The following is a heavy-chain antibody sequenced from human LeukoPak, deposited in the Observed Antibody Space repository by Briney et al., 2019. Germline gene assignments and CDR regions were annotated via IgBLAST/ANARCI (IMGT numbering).Heavy chain of an antibody. CDR3: ARSYCGGDCYWTIDY. CDR2: INPNTGVT. D-gene: IGHD2-21*02. CDR1: GYTFTGYY. Sequence: ASVKVSCKASGYTFTGYYMHWVRQAPGQGLTWMGWINPNTGVTNCAQKFQGRVTMTRATSINTAYMELGRLTSDDTAIYYCARSYCGGDCYWTIDYWGQGTLVTVSS. V-gene: IGHV1-2*02. J-gene: IGHJ4*02.